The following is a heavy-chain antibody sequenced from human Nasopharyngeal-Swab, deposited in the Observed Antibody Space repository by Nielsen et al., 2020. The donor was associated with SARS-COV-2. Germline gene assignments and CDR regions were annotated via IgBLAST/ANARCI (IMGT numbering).Heavy chain of an antibody. Sequence: SETLSLTCTVSGGSISSTSYYWVWIRQPPGKGLEWIGDIYYTGSTYYNPSLKSRVTISVDTSKNQFSLKLSSVTAADTAVYYCARFRVGATWFDPWGQGTLVTVSS. D-gene: IGHD1-26*01. CDR2: IYYTGST. CDR1: GGSISSTSYY. J-gene: IGHJ5*02. V-gene: IGHV4-39*07. CDR3: ARFRVGATWFDP.